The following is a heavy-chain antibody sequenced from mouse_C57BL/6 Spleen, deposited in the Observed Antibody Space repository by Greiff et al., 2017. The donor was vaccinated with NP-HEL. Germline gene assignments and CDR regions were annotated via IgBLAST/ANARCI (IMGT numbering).Heavy chain of an antibody. V-gene: IGHV5-9*01. CDR3: AREGIYYGYDEGMDY. CDR2: ISGGGGNT. Sequence: EVHLVESGGGLVKPGGSLKLSCAASGFTFSSYTMSWVRQTPEKRLEWVATISGGGGNTYYPDSVKGRFTISRDNAKNTLYLQMSSLRSEDTALYYCAREGIYYGYDEGMDYWGQGTSVTVSS. J-gene: IGHJ4*01. CDR1: GFTFSSYT. D-gene: IGHD2-2*01.